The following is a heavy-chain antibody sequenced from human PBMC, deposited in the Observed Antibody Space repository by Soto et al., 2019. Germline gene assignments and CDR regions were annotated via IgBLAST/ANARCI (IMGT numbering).Heavy chain of an antibody. V-gene: IGHV6-1*01. Sequence: QVQLQQSGPGLVKPSQTLSLTCAISGDSVSSNSAAWNWIRQSPSRGLEWLGRTYYRSKWYNDYAVSVKSRITINPDTSKNQFSLQLNSVTPEDTAVYYCARDQQVPAAIIGYYYYYYMDVWGKGTTVTVSS. J-gene: IGHJ6*03. CDR1: GDSVSSNSAA. CDR3: ARDQQVPAAIIGYYYYYYMDV. D-gene: IGHD2-2*01. CDR2: TYYRSKWYN.